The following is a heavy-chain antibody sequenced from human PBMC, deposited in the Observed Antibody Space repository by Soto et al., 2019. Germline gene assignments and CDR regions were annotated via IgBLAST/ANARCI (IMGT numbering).Heavy chain of an antibody. J-gene: IGHJ4*02. Sequence: LGWSLRLSCEVSGFSVTANYMSWVRQAPGKGLEWVSFIYSGGSTYYIDSVKGRFSISRDISKNTLYLQMNSLRAEDTAVYYGHGYGYWGQGTLVTVSS. V-gene: IGHV3-53*01. CDR2: IYSGGST. CDR3: HGYGY. D-gene: IGHD5-18*01. CDR1: GFSVTANY.